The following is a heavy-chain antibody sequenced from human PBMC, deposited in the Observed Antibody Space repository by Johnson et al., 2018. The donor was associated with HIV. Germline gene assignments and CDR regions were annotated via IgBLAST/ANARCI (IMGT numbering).Heavy chain of an antibody. Sequence: VQLVESGGGVVQAGRSLRLSCAASGFTFSSYAMSWVRQAPGKGLEWVSAISGSGGSTYYADSVKGRFTISRDNSKNTLYLRMNSLRAEDTAVYYCARDNEVTNAFDIWGQGTMVTVSS. V-gene: IGHV3-23*04. CDR2: ISGSGGST. CDR3: ARDNEVTNAFDI. J-gene: IGHJ3*02. D-gene: IGHD4-11*01. CDR1: GFTFSSYA.